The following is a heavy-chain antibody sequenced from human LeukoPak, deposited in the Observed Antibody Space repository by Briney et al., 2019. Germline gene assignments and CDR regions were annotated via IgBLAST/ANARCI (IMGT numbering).Heavy chain of an antibody. Sequence: SETLSLTCTVSGGSISSSSYYWGWIRQPPGKGLEWIGSIYYSGSTYYNPSLKSRVTISVDTSKNQFSLKLSSVTAADTAVYYCARGGDGYNSFDYWGQGTLVTVSS. CDR3: ARGGDGYNSFDY. D-gene: IGHD5-24*01. CDR2: IYYSGST. CDR1: GGSISSSSYY. J-gene: IGHJ4*02. V-gene: IGHV4-39*07.